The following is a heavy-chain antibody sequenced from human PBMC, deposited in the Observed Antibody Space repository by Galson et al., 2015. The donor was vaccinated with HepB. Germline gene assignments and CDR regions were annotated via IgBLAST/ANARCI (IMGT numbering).Heavy chain of an antibody. V-gene: IGHV4-31*03. CDR3: ARGGAVVGRVPFDY. J-gene: IGHJ4*02. CDR2: IYYSGST. Sequence: TLSLTCTVSGGSISSGGYYWSWIRQHPGKGLEWIGYIYYSGSTYYNPSLKSRVTISVDTSKNQFSLKLSSVTAADTAVYYCARGGAVVGRVPFDYWGQGTLVTVSS. D-gene: IGHD2-21*01. CDR1: GGSISSGGYY.